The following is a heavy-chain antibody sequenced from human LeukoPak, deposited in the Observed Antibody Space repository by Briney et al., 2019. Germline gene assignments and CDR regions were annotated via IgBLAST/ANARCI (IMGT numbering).Heavy chain of an antibody. CDR3: ARDIAARQTDFDY. J-gene: IGHJ4*02. Sequence: GASVKVSCKASGGTFSSYAISWVRQAPGQGLEWMGWISAYNGNTNYAQKLQGRVTMTTDTSTSTAYMELRSLRSDDTAVYYCARDIAARQTDFDYWGQGTLVTVSS. CDR2: ISAYNGNT. CDR1: GGTFSSYA. D-gene: IGHD6-6*01. V-gene: IGHV1-18*01.